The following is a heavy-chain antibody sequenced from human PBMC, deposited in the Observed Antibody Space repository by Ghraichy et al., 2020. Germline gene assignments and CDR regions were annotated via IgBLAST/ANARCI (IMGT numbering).Heavy chain of an antibody. D-gene: IGHD6-19*01. CDR1: GGSISSYY. CDR3: ARVSVAGTVDY. Sequence: SETLSLTCTVSGGSISSYYWSWIRQPPGKGLEWIGYIYYSGSTNYNPSLKSRVTISVDTSKNQFSLKLSSVTAADTAVYYCARVSVAGTVDYWGQGTLVTVSS. V-gene: IGHV4-59*01. J-gene: IGHJ4*02. CDR2: IYYSGST.